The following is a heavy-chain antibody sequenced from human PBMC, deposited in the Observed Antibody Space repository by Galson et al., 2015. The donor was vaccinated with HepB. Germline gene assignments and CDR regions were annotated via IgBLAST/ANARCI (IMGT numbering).Heavy chain of an antibody. CDR2: ISSSGTTI. Sequence: SLRLSCAASGFTFSDFYVSWIRQAPGKGLEWVSDISSSGTTIYYADSVKGRFTISRDNAKNSLYLQMNSLRADDTAVYYCARGVPGCGGDCYLHAFDLWGQGTLVTVSS. CDR1: GFTFSDFY. J-gene: IGHJ3*01. D-gene: IGHD2-21*01. CDR3: ARGVPGCGGDCYLHAFDL. V-gene: IGHV3-11*01.